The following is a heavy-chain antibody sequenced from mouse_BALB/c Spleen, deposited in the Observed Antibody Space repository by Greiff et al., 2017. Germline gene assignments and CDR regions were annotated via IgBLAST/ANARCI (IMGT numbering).Heavy chain of an antibody. CDR3: ARRGLLLYAMDY. CDR1: GYTFTSYW. Sequence: DLVKPGASVKLSCKASGYTFTSYWINWIKQRPGQGLEWIGRNAPGSGSTYYNEMFKDKATLTVDKSSSTAYMQLSSPTSEDSAVYYCARRGLLLYAMDYWGQGTSVTVSS. CDR2: NAPGSGST. V-gene: IGHV1S41*01. D-gene: IGHD1-1*01. J-gene: IGHJ4*01.